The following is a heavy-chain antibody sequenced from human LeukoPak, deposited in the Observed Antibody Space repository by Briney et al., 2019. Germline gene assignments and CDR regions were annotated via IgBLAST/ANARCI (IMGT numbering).Heavy chain of an antibody. J-gene: IGHJ4*02. CDR3: AKRVRADPKFYYFDY. D-gene: IGHD6-19*01. V-gene: IGHV3-23*01. CDR2: ISGSGGST. Sequence: GRSLRLSCAASGFTFSSYAMSWVRQAPGKGLEWVSAISGSGGSTYYADSVKGRFTISRDNSKNTLYLQMNSLRAEDTAVYYCAKRVRADPKFYYFDYWGQGTLVTVSS. CDR1: GFTFSSYA.